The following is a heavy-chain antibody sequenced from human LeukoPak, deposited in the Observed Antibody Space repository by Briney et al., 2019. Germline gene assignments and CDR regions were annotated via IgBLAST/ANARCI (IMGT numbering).Heavy chain of an antibody. Sequence: PSETLSLTCTVSGGSISSYYWSWIRQPAGKGLEWIGRIYTSGSTNYNPSLKSRVTMSVDTSKNQFSLKLSSVTAADTAVYYCAREGLWFGELYYFDYWGQGTLVTVSS. J-gene: IGHJ4*02. D-gene: IGHD3-10*01. CDR2: IYTSGST. V-gene: IGHV4-4*07. CDR3: AREGLWFGELYYFDY. CDR1: GGSISSYY.